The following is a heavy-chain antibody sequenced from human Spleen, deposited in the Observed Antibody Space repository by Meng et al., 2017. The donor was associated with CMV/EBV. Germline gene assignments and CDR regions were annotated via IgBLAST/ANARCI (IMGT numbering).Heavy chain of an antibody. Sequence: GESLKISCAASGFSFNTYGMHWVRQAPGKGLEWVAFIRYDGSERYYADSVKGRFTISRDNSKNTLYLQMNSLRPEDTAVYYCAKLGGGGHCSSSNCYGVVPLDYWGQGTPVTVSS. CDR1: GFSFNTYG. CDR3: AKLGGGGHCSSSNCYGVVPLDY. V-gene: IGHV3-30*02. CDR2: IRYDGSER. J-gene: IGHJ4*02. D-gene: IGHD2-2*01.